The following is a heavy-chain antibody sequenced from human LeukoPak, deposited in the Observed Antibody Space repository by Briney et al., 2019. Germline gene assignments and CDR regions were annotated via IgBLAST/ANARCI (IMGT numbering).Heavy chain of an antibody. Sequence: GGSLRLSCAGSGFTFKDYTMHWVRQAPGKGLEWLAVISYDGNKESYVDSVRGRFTISRDNSKNTLYVQMNSLRDEDTAVYYCAKDQRWESPHYLDSWGQGTLVTVSS. V-gene: IGHV3-30-3*01. CDR1: GFTFKDYT. CDR3: AKDQRWESPHYLDS. D-gene: IGHD1-26*01. J-gene: IGHJ4*02. CDR2: ISYDGNKE.